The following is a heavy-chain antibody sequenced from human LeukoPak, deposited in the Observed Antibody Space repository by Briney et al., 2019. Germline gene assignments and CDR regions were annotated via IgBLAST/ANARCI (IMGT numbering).Heavy chain of an antibody. Sequence: ASVKVSCKASGYTFTGYYMHWVRQAPGQGLEWMGRINPNSGGTNYAQKFQGRVTMTRDTSISTAYIELSRLRSDDTAVYYCARAPGEAWTNWDYWGQGTLVTVSS. D-gene: IGHD1-1*01. V-gene: IGHV1-2*06. J-gene: IGHJ4*02. CDR1: GYTFTGYY. CDR3: ARAPGEAWTNWDY. CDR2: INPNSGGT.